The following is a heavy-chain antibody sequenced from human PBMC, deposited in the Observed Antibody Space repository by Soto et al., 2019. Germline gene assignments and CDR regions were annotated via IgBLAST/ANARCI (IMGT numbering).Heavy chain of an antibody. D-gene: IGHD6-13*01. CDR2: IFHSGSA. J-gene: IGHJ6*02. CDR1: GDSISSSHW. CDR3: TRLEAVRFYYAMDV. Sequence: QAQLQESGPGLVKPSGTLSLTCAVSGDSISSSHWWSWVRQPPGKGLEWIGEIFHSGSANYNPSLNSRVSMSLDKSKNQFSLRLNSVTAADTAVYYCTRLEAVRFYYAMDVWGQGTTVTVSS. V-gene: IGHV4-4*02.